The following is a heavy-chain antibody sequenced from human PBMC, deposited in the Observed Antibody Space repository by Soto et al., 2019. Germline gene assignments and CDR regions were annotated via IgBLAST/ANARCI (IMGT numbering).Heavy chain of an antibody. CDR3: ARTESAMAPFDF. D-gene: IGHD5-18*01. Sequence: ASVKVSCKASGYTFTSYYMHWVRQAPGQGLEWMGIINPSGGGTSYAQKFQARVTMTRDTSTSTVYMELSSLRSEDTAVYYCARTESAMAPFDFRGQGTLVTVSS. J-gene: IGHJ4*02. V-gene: IGHV1-46*01. CDR1: GYTFTSYY. CDR2: INPSGGGT.